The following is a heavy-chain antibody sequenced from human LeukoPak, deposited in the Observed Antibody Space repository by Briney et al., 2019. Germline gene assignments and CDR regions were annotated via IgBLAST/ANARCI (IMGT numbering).Heavy chain of an antibody. D-gene: IGHD6-13*01. Sequence: PGGSLRLSCAASGFTFSSYWMHWVRQAPGKGLVWVSRINSDGSSTSYADSVKGRFTISRDNAKNTLYLQMNSLRAEDTAVYYCARLITSSSWYENWFDPWGQGTLVTVSS. J-gene: IGHJ5*02. CDR1: GFTFSSYW. CDR3: ARLITSSSWYENWFDP. CDR2: INSDGSST. V-gene: IGHV3-74*01.